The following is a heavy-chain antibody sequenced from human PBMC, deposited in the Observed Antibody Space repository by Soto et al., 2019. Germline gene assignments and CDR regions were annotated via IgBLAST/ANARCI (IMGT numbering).Heavy chain of an antibody. J-gene: IGHJ6*03. V-gene: IGHV3-23*01. CDR1: GFTFSNYA. CDR2: FSGSGHNT. Sequence: PGGSLRLSCAASGFTFSNYAMSWVRQAPGKGLEWVSAFSGSGHNTYYADSVKGRFTISRDNSKNTLYLQMNSLRPEDTAVYYCAKDVSEGSGSYLDYYYYYYMDVGGKGTRVTVSS. D-gene: IGHD3-10*01. CDR3: AKDVSEGSGSYLDYYYYYYMDV.